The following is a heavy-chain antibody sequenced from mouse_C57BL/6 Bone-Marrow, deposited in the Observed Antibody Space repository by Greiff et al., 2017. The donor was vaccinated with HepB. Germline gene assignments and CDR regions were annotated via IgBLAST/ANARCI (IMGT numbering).Heavy chain of an antibody. J-gene: IGHJ4*01. D-gene: IGHD3-2*02. CDR3: ASKADSSGPYYYAMDY. CDR1: GYTFTDYY. Sequence: VQLQQSGPELVKPGASVKISCKASGYTFTDYYMNWVKQSHGKSLEWIGDINPNNGGTSYNQKFKGKATLTVDKSSSTAYMELRSLTSEDSAVYYCASKADSSGPYYYAMDYWGQGTSVTVSS. CDR2: INPNNGGT. V-gene: IGHV1-26*01.